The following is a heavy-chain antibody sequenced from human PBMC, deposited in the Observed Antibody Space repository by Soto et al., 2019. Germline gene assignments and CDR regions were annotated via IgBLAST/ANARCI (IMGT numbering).Heavy chain of an antibody. CDR3: ARDIRWRTGDHLRGDY. J-gene: IGHJ4*02. CDR2: IYSGGST. V-gene: IGHV3-66*01. D-gene: IGHD3-10*01. Sequence: EVQLVESGVGLVQPGGSLRLSCAASGFTVSSNYMSWVRQAPGKGLEWVSVIYSGGSTYYADSVKGRFTISRDNSKNTLYLQMNSLRAEDTAVYYCARDIRWRTGDHLRGDYWGQGTLVTVSS. CDR1: GFTVSSNY.